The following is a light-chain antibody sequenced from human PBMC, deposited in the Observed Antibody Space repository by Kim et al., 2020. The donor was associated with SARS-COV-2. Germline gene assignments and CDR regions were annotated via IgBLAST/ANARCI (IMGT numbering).Light chain of an antibody. CDR3: NSRDSNDNVV. J-gene: IGLJ2*01. CDR2: GKN. V-gene: IGLV3-19*01. CDR1: SLRSYY. Sequence: VALGQTVRITCQGGSLRSYYATWYQQEPGQAPILVIYGKNSRPAGIPDRFSGSSSGNTASLTITGTQAGDEADYYCNSRDSNDNVVFGGGTQLTVL.